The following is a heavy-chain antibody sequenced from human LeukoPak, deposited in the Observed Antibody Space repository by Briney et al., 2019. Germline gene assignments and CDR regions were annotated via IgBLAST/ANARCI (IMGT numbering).Heavy chain of an antibody. CDR3: ARDDYSNYFLDY. V-gene: IGHV4-59*06. J-gene: IGHJ4*02. D-gene: IGHD4-11*01. Sequence: PSETLSLTCIVSGGSISSYYWSWIRQPPGKGLEWIGYIYYSGSTYYNPSLKSRVTISVDTSKNQFSLKLSSVTAADTAVYYCARDDYSNYFLDYWGQGTLVTVSS. CDR2: IYYSGST. CDR1: GGSISSYY.